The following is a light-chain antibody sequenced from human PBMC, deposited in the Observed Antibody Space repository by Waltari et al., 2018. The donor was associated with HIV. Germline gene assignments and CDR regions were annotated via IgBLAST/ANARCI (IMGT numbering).Light chain of an antibody. CDR2: QAS. CDR1: QNVGAF. Sequence: DIRLTQSPSTLSASDGDRVAITCRAGQNVGAFLAWYQQKPGKPPKLLIFQASILEGGVPSRFSGSVSGSDFTLTINGLQSDDFATYYCHQYASFSGTFGQGTKVEL. J-gene: IGKJ2*01. CDR3: HQYASFSGT. V-gene: IGKV1-5*03.